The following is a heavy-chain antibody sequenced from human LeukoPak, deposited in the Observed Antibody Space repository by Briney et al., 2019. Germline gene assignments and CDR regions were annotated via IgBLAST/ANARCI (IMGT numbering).Heavy chain of an antibody. CDR1: GGSFTGLF. CDR3: AKSNGYGLVDI. V-gene: IGHV4-34*10. J-gene: IGHJ3*02. CDR2: INHFGST. Sequence: SDTLSLTCVVSGGSFTGLFWSWIRQAPGKGLEWIGEINHFGSTNYSPSLKSRVTMSVDASKNQFFLNLSSVTAADTAVYYCAKSNGYGLVDIWGQGTMVTVSS. D-gene: IGHD3-10*01.